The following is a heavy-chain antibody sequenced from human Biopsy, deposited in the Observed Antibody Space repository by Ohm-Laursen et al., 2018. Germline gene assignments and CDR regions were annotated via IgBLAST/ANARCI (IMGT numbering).Heavy chain of an antibody. V-gene: IGHV4-59*01. CDR2: IYYSGST. D-gene: IGHD1-26*01. Sequence: SQTLSLTCTVSGGSIGSFFWGWIRQPPGKGLEWIGYIYYSGSTNYNPSLRSRVTISVDRSKNQFSLELSSVTAADTAVYYCARVGAGAPSIDYFDYWGQGALVIVSP. J-gene: IGHJ4*02. CDR3: ARVGAGAPSIDYFDY. CDR1: GGSIGSFF.